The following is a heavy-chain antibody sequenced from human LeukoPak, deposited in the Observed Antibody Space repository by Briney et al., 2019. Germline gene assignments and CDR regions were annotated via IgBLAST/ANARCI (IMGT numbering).Heavy chain of an antibody. CDR3: ARDSAETGYSSSGLAC. D-gene: IGHD6-13*01. V-gene: IGHV4-30-2*01. CDR2: IYHSGST. J-gene: IGHJ4*02. Sequence: SETLSLTCTVSGGSISSGGYYWSWIRQPPGKGLEWIGYIYHSGSTYYNPSLKSRVTISVDRSKNQFSLKLSSVTAADTAVYYCARDSAETGYSSSGLACWGQGTLVTVSS. CDR1: GGSISSGGYY.